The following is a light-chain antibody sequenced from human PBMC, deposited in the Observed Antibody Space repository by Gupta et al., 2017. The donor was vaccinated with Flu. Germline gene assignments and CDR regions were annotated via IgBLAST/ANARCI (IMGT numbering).Light chain of an antibody. V-gene: IGLV4-69*01. Sequence: QIVLPQSPSASASLRASVKLTCTLSSGHSSYAIAWHQQQPEKGPRYLMKINSDGSHSKGDGIPDRFSGSTSGAERYLTISSLQSEDEADYYCQTWGTGPWVFGGGTKLTVL. J-gene: IGLJ3*02. CDR1: SGHSSYA. CDR2: INSDGSH. CDR3: QTWGTGPWV.